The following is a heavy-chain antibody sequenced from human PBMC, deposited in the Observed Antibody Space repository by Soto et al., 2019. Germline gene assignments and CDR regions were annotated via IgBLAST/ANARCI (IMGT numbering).Heavy chain of an antibody. V-gene: IGHV1-69*12. CDR3: ARLNIVLVPAAMWDYYYGMDV. CDR1: GGTFSSYA. Sequence: QVQLVQSGAEVKKPGSSVKVSCKASGGTFSSYAISWVRQAPGQVLEWMGGIIPIFGTANYAQKFRGRVTITADESTSTAYMELSSLRSEDTAVYYCARLNIVLVPAAMWDYYYGMDVWGKGTTVTVAS. CDR2: IIPIFGTA. D-gene: IGHD2-2*01. J-gene: IGHJ6*04.